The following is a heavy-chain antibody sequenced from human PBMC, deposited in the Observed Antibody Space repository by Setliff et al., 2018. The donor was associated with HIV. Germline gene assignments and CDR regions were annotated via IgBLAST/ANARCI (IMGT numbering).Heavy chain of an antibody. CDR1: GVYISNYH. D-gene: IGHD3-9*01. CDR2: IHTTGSP. Sequence: LSLTCTISGVYISNYHWGWIRQPPGRGLEWIGSIHTTGSPKNNPSLQRRVSISIDMAKSLFSLELSSVTAADTAVYYCARLLEGPDYSSDFRYFDWFPDVWGQGTLVTVSS. V-gene: IGHV4-4*08. J-gene: IGHJ4*02. CDR3: ARLLEGPDYSSDFRYFDWFPDV.